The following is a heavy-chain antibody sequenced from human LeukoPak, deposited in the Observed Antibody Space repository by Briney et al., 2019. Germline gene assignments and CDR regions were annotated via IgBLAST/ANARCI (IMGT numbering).Heavy chain of an antibody. J-gene: IGHJ4*02. V-gene: IGHV1-18*01. CDR1: GYTFTSYG. CDR3: ARGVAPWSAIPRGYFDY. D-gene: IGHD3-3*01. Sequence: ASVKVSCKASGYTFTSYGISWVRQAPGQGLEWMGWISAYNGNTNYAQKLQGRVTMTTDTSTSTAYMELRSLRSDDTAVYYCARGVAPWSAIPRGYFDYWGQGTLVTVSS. CDR2: ISAYNGNT.